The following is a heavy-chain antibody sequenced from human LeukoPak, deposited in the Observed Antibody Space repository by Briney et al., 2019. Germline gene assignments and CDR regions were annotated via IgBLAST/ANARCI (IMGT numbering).Heavy chain of an antibody. CDR3: AREHGDNDAFDI. V-gene: IGHV4-61*01. Sequence: PSETLSLTCTVSGGAVSSGSYYWSWIRQPPGKGLEWIGYIYYSGSTNYNPSLKSRVTISVDTSKNQFSLRLSSVTAADTAVYYCAREHGDNDAFDIWGQGTMVTVSS. J-gene: IGHJ3*02. D-gene: IGHD7-27*01. CDR2: IYYSGST. CDR1: GGAVSSGSYY.